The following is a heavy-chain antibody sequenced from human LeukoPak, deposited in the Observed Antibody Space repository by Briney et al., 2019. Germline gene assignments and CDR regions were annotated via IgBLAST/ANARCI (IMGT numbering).Heavy chain of an antibody. CDR3: ARLRPLDF. CDR2: IEPDGREK. D-gene: IGHD4-17*01. CDR1: GFTFSLYW. Sequence: GGSLRLSCAASGFTFSLYWTSWVRQAPGKGLEWVANIEPDGREKYYAGSLKGRFTISRDNAKNSLYLQMNSLRAEDTAVYYCARLRPLDFWGQGTLVTVSS. J-gene: IGHJ4*02. V-gene: IGHV3-7*01.